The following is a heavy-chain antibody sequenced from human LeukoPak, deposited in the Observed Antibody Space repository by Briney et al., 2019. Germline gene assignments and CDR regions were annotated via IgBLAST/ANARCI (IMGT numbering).Heavy chain of an antibody. V-gene: IGHV3-23*01. Sequence: GGSLRLSCAASGFTFSSYVMSWVRQAPGKGLEWVSGISGSGGSTYYTDSVKGRFTISRDSSKNTLYLQMNSLRAEDTAVYYCARGFARGFDYWGQGTLVTVSS. J-gene: IGHJ4*02. D-gene: IGHD6-6*01. CDR1: GFTFSSYV. CDR2: ISGSGGST. CDR3: ARGFARGFDY.